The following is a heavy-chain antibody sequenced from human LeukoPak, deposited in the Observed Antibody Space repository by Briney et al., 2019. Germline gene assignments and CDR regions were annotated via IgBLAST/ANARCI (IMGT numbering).Heavy chain of an antibody. D-gene: IGHD3-10*01. CDR1: GGSISSDDYY. CDR2: IYYSGST. Sequence: SQTLSLTCTVSGGSISSDDYYWSWIRQHPGKGLEWIGYIYYSGSTYYNPSLKGRVTISVDTSKNQFSLKLSSVTAADTAVYYCARSPQYGSGRAFKIRGVLPFDYWGQGTLVTVSS. J-gene: IGHJ4*02. CDR3: ARSPQYGSGRAFKIRGVLPFDY. V-gene: IGHV4-31*03.